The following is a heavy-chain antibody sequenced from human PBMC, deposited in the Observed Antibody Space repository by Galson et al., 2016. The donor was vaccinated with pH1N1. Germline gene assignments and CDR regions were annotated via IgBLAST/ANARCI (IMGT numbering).Heavy chain of an antibody. D-gene: IGHD3-10*01. V-gene: IGHV1-69*02. CDR2: ILPIVGIT. J-gene: IGHJ6*02. Sequence: SCKASGGTLSRHTISWVRQAPGQGLEWMGRILPIVGITNYAQKLQGRVTIIADRFTSTVSMALSGLTSDDTAVYYCATETGSSGMDVWDQGTTVTVSS. CDR1: GGTLSRHT. CDR3: ATETGSSGMDV.